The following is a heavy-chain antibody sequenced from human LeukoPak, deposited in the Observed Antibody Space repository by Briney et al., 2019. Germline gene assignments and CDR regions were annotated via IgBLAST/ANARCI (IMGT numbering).Heavy chain of an antibody. V-gene: IGHV3-30*18. D-gene: IGHD2-15*01. CDR3: SKGLSGSCSSAPCYYYGMDF. CDR2: ISYDVSNK. CDR1: GFTFSSYG. Sequence: GGSLRLSCAASGFTFSSYGMHWVRQAPGKGLEWVAVISYDVSNKYYADSVKGRFTISRDNSKNTLYLQMNSLRAEDTAVYYCSKGLSGSCSSAPCYYYGMDFWGQGTTVTVSS. J-gene: IGHJ6*02.